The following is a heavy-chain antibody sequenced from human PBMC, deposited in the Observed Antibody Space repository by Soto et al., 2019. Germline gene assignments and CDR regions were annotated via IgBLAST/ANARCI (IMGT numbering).Heavy chain of an antibody. CDR1: GGSFSGYY. D-gene: IGHD3-10*01. CDR3: ASYYGSGSYYNWFDP. V-gene: IGHV4-34*01. CDR2: INHSGST. J-gene: IGHJ5*02. Sequence: AETLSLTCAVYGGSFSGYYWSWIRQPPGKGLEWIGEINHSGSTNNNPSVKSRVTISVDTSKNQFSLKLSSVTAADTAVYYCASYYGSGSYYNWFDPWGQGTLVTVSS.